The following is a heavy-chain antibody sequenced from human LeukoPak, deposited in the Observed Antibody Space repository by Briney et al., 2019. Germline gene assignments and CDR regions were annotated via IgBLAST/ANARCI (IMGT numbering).Heavy chain of an antibody. J-gene: IGHJ5*02. D-gene: IGHD6-19*01. CDR2: IYSGGST. V-gene: IGHV3-66*02. CDR1: GFTVGSNY. CDR3: ARTKSGWYWFDP. Sequence: GGSLRLSCAASGFTVGSNYMSWVRQAPGKGLEWVSVIYSGGSTYYADSVKGRFTISRDNSKNTLYLQMNSLRAEDTAVYYCARTKSGWYWFDPWGQGTLVTVSS.